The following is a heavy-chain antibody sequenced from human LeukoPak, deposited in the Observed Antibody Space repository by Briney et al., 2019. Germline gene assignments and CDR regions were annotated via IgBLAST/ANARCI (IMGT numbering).Heavy chain of an antibody. V-gene: IGHV3-48*03. CDR2: ISSTGSS. CDR1: GFDFRSYE. CDR3: ARDKYSSSWSKIIDL. J-gene: IGHJ5*02. D-gene: IGHD6-13*01. Sequence: GGSLRLSCTTSGFDFRSYEMNWVRQAPGGGLEWLAYISSTGSSFYADTVKGRFITSRHDAKNSLSLQMNTLRVEDTALYYGARDKYSSSWSKIIDLCGQGTMVTVSS.